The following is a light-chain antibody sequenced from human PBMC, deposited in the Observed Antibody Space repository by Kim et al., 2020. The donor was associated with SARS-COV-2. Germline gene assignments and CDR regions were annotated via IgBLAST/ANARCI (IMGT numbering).Light chain of an antibody. CDR1: ALPKQY. Sequence: SYELTQPPSVSVSPGQTARITCSGDALPKQYAYWYQQKPGQAPVLGIYKDSERPSGIPERLSGSSSRTTVTLTISGVQAEDEADYYCQSADSSGTYVVFG. CDR3: QSADSSGTYVV. CDR2: KDS. V-gene: IGLV3-25*03. J-gene: IGLJ2*01.